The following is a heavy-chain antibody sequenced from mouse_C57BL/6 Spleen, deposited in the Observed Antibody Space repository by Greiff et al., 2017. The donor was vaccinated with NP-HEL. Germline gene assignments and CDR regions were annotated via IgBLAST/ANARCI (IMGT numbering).Heavy chain of an antibody. CDR1: GFTFSSYA. V-gene: IGHV5-9-1*02. D-gene: IGHD2-2*01. J-gene: IGHJ3*01. Sequence: EVQLQQSGEGLVKPGGSLKLSCAASGFTFSSYAMSWVRQTPEKRLEWVAYISSGGDYIYYADTVKGRFTISRDNARNTLYLQMSSLKSEDTAMYYCTREYGYGFAYWGQGTLVTVSA. CDR3: TREYGYGFAY. CDR2: ISSGGDYI.